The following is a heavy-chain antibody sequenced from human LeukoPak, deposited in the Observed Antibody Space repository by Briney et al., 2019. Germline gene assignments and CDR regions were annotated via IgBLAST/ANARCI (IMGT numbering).Heavy chain of an antibody. CDR2: FYYTGST. Sequence: SQTLSLTCTVSGGSVNSGGYYWTWIRQFPGKGLEWIGYFYYTGSTSYNPSLKSRVTISVDTSKNQFSLKLSSVTAADTAVYYCAQYGAAYYFDYWGQGTLVTVSS. CDR1: GGSVNSGGYY. J-gene: IGHJ4*02. V-gene: IGHV4-31*03. D-gene: IGHD2-8*01. CDR3: AQYGAAYYFDY.